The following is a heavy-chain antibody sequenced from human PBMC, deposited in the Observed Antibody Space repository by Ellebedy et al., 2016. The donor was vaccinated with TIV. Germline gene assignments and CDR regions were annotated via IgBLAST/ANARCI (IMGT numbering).Heavy chain of an antibody. Sequence: SETLSLXXTVSGGSISSYYWSWIRQPPGKGLEWIGYIYYSGSTNYNPSLKSRVTISVDTSKNQFSLKLSSVTAADTAVYYCARAMIASQWYYYGMDVWGQGTTVTVSS. J-gene: IGHJ6*02. CDR1: GGSISSYY. CDR3: ARAMIASQWYYYGMDV. D-gene: IGHD3-22*01. CDR2: IYYSGST. V-gene: IGHV4-59*01.